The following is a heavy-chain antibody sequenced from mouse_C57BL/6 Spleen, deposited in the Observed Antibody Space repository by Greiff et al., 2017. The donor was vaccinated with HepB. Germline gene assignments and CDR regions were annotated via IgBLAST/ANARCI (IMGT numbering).Heavy chain of an antibody. J-gene: IGHJ2*01. CDR3: ARSPITTVVADFDY. D-gene: IGHD1-1*01. V-gene: IGHV1-42*01. CDR2: INPSTGGT. CDR1: GYSFTGYY. Sequence: EVKLMESGPELVKPGASVKISCKASGYSFTGYYMNWVKQSPEKSLEWIGEINPSTGGTTYNQKFKAKATLTVDKSSSTAYMQLKSLTSEDSAVYYCARSPITTVVADFDYWGQGTTLTVSS.